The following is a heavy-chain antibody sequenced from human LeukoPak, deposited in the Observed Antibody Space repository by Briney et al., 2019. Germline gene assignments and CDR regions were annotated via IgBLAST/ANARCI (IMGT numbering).Heavy chain of an antibody. CDR2: IYYSGST. D-gene: IGHD3-22*01. V-gene: IGHV4-30-4*01. Sequence: SQTLSLTCTVSGGSISSGDYYWSWVRQPPGKGLEWIGYIYYSGSTYYNPSLKSRVTISVDTSKNQFSLKLSSVAAADTAVYYCAREASRHYYDSSGYSLHFDYWGQGTLVTVSS. CDR3: AREASRHYYDSSGYSLHFDY. CDR1: GGSISSGDYY. J-gene: IGHJ4*02.